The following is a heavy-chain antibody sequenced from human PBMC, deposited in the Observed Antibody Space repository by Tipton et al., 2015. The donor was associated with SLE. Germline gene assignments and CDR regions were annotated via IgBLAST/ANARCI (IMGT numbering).Heavy chain of an antibody. CDR1: GFTFSTYA. Sequence: SLRLSCAASGFTFSTYAMTWVRQAPGKGLEWVSAISGSGGTNYADSVKGRFIVSRDNSKNTPYLEMNSLRVEDTAVYSCAKVHNPMRYWYMDVWGKGTTVTVSS. V-gene: IGHV3-23*01. D-gene: IGHD1-14*01. CDR3: AKVHNPMRYWYMDV. J-gene: IGHJ6*03. CDR2: ISGSGGT.